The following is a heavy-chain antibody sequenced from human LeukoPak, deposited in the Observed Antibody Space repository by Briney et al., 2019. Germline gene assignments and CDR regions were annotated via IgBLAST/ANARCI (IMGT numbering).Heavy chain of an antibody. CDR2: INHSGST. CDR3: ARSWWFTYYFDY. J-gene: IGHJ4*02. Sequence: SETLSLTCAVYGGSFSGYYWSWIRQPPGKGLEWIGEINHSGSTNYNPSLKSRVTISVDTSKNQFSLKLSSVTAADTAVYYCARSWWFTYYFDYWGQGTLVTVSS. D-gene: IGHD2-15*01. CDR1: GGSFSGYY. V-gene: IGHV4-34*01.